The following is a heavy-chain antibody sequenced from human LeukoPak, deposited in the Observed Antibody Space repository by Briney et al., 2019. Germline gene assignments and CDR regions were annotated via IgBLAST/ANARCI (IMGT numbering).Heavy chain of an antibody. CDR2: ISAYNGNT. J-gene: IGHJ4*02. CDR1: GYTFTSYG. Sequence: ASVKVSCKASGYTFTSYGISWVRQAPGQGLEWMGWISAYNGNTNYAQKLQGRVTMTTDTSTSTAYMELRSLRSDDTAVYYCARTSGSGSYYPLLIDYWGQGTLVSASS. CDR3: ARTSGSGSYYPLLIDY. V-gene: IGHV1-18*04. D-gene: IGHD3-10*01.